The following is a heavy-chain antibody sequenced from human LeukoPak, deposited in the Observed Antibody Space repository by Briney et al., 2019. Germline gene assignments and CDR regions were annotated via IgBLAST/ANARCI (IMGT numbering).Heavy chain of an antibody. CDR1: GFTFSSYS. CDR2: ISSSSSYI. Sequence: GGSLRLSCVASGFTFSSYSMNWVRQAPGKGLEWVSPISSSSSYIYYADSVKGRFTISRDNAKNSLYLQMNSLRAEDTAVYYCAGDTAMAGAFDIWGQGTMVTVSS. J-gene: IGHJ3*02. V-gene: IGHV3-21*01. D-gene: IGHD5-18*01. CDR3: AGDTAMAGAFDI.